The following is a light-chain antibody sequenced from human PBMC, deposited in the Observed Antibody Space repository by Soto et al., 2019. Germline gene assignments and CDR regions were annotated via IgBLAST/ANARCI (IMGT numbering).Light chain of an antibody. CDR2: EVS. CDR1: SGDVGGFNY. Sequence: QSALTQPASVSGSPGQSITISCTGTSGDVGGFNYVSWYQQYSGKAPKLMIYEVSSRPSGVSDRFSASKSGNTASLTISGLEAEDEADYSCSSFTRSSSLNVFGTGTKVTVL. J-gene: IGLJ1*01. CDR3: SSFTRSSSLNV. V-gene: IGLV2-14*01.